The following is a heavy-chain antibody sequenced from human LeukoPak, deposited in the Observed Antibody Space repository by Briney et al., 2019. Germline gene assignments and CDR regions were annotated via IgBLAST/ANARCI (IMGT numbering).Heavy chain of an antibody. CDR3: ASYSGTYSAFEI. D-gene: IGHD1-26*01. V-gene: IGHV4-4*02. CDR2: INHSGST. J-gene: IGHJ3*02. Sequence: PSETLSLTCAVSGGSISSSNWWSWVRQPPGKGLEWIGEINHSGSTNYNPSFKSRVAISVDTSKNHFSLTLNAVTAADTAVYYCASYSGTYSAFEIWGQGTPVTVSS. CDR1: GGSISSSNW.